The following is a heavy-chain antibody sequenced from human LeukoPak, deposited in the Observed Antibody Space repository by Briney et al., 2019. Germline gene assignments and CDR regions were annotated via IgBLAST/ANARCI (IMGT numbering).Heavy chain of an antibody. CDR1: GFTFSSYA. D-gene: IGHD2-21*02. CDR2: IYSGGST. J-gene: IGHJ3*02. V-gene: IGHV3-66*01. Sequence: GGSLRLSCGASGFTFSSYAMSWVRQAPGKGLEWGSVIYSGGSTYYADSVKGRFTISRDNSKNTLYLQMNSLRAEDTAVYYCGRFAVSCCGGDGLCSFDIWGQGTMVTVSS. CDR3: GRFAVSCCGGDGLCSFDI.